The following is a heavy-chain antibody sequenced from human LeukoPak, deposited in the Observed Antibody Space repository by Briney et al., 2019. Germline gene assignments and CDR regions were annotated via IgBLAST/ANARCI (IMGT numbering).Heavy chain of an antibody. Sequence: PGGSLTLSCAASGFTFTSYWIHWVRQAPGKGLGWVSRINSEGSGARYADSVKGRFTLSRDNAKNTLYLQMNSLRAEDTAVYYCAVGAAGLDYWGQGTQVTVSS. CDR2: INSEGSGA. J-gene: IGHJ4*02. CDR1: GFTFTSYW. CDR3: AVGAAGLDY. D-gene: IGHD6-13*01. V-gene: IGHV3-74*01.